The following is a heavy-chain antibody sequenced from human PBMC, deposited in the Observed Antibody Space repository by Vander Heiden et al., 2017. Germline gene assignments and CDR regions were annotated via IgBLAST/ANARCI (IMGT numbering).Heavy chain of an antibody. V-gene: IGHV3-23*01. CDR3: SKAGIVVVVAAPTEFDP. D-gene: IGHD2-15*01. CDR2: ISGSGGST. CDR1: GFTFGSDA. J-gene: IGHJ5*02. Sequence: EVQLLESGGGLVQPGGSLRLSCAASGFTFGSDAMSWVRQAPGKGLEWVSAISGSGGSTYYADSVKGRFTISRDNSKNTLYLQMNSLRAEDTAVYYCSKAGIVVVVAAPTEFDPWGQGTLVTVSS.